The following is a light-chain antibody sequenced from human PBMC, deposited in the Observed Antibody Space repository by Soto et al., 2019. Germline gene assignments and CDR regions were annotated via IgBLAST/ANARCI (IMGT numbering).Light chain of an antibody. CDR3: SEHRSLSSLV. CDR2: EVS. CDR1: NNDVGGYNY. Sequence: QSALTQPASVSGSTGQSITISCTGTNNDVGGYNYVSWYQHQPGRAPKLILYEVSYRPSGVSNRFSGSKSANTAFLSISGLQADDEGDYYCSEHRSLSSLVFGGGTKLTVL. V-gene: IGLV2-14*01. J-gene: IGLJ2*01.